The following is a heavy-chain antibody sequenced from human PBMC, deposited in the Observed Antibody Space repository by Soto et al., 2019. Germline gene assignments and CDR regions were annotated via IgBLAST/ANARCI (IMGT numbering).Heavy chain of an antibody. CDR3: ARASYYYDSSGYYYVD. CDR2: IIPIFGTA. J-gene: IGHJ4*02. Sequence: WASVKVSCKASGGTFSSYAISWVRQAPGQGLEWMGGIIPIFGTANYAQKFQGRVTITADESTSTAYMELSSLRSEDTAVYYCARASYYYDSSGYYYVDWGQGTLVTVSS. CDR1: GGTFSSYA. V-gene: IGHV1-69*13. D-gene: IGHD3-22*01.